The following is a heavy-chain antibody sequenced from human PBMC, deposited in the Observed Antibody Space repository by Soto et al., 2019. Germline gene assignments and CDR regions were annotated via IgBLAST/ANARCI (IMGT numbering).Heavy chain of an antibody. Sequence: ASVKVSCKASGYTFTGYYMHWVRQAPGQGLEWMGWINPNSGGTNYAQKFQGRVTMTRDTSISTAYMELSRLRSNDTAVYYCARGGTRYSGSWDYWGQGTLVTVSS. J-gene: IGHJ4*02. CDR3: ARGGTRYSGSWDY. CDR1: GYTFTGYY. D-gene: IGHD5-12*01. V-gene: IGHV1-2*02. CDR2: INPNSGGT.